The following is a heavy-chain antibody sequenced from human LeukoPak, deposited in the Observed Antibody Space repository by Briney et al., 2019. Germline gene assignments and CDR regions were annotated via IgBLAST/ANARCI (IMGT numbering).Heavy chain of an antibody. Sequence: PGGSLRLSCAASGFTFDDYGMSWVRQAPGKGLEWVSGINWNGGSTGYADSVKGRFTISRDDAKNSLYLQMNSPRAEDTAVYYCASGSIAARRFDYWGQGTLVTVSS. CDR2: INWNGGST. J-gene: IGHJ4*02. D-gene: IGHD6-6*01. CDR3: ASGSIAARRFDY. CDR1: GFTFDDYG. V-gene: IGHV3-20*04.